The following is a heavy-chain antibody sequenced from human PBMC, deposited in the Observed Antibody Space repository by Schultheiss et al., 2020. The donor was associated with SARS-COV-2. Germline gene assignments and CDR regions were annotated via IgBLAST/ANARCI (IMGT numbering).Heavy chain of an antibody. J-gene: IGHJ3*02. CDR3: ARDRGATHAFDI. CDR1: GGSISSYY. CDR2: INHSGST. Sequence: SQTLSLTCTVSGGSISSYYWSWIRQPPGKGLEWIGEINHSGSTNYNPSLKSRVTISVDTSKNQFSLKLSSVTAADTAVYYCARDRGATHAFDIWGQGTMVTVSS. V-gene: IGHV4-59*12. D-gene: IGHD1-26*01.